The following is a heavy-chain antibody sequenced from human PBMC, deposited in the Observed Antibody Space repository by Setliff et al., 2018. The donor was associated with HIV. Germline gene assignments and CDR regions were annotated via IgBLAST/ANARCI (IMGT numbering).Heavy chain of an antibody. J-gene: IGHJ6*02. CDR1: GYSISSGYY. V-gene: IGHV4-38-2*01. Sequence: PSETLSLTCPVSGYSISSGYYRGWIRQPPGRGLEWIGAIHHSGNTYYNPSLKSRVTISVDTSKNLFSLKVNSVTAADTAVYYCARHDITLVRGLVWGQGTTVTVSS. CDR2: IHHSGNT. D-gene: IGHD3-10*01. CDR3: ARHDITLVRGLV.